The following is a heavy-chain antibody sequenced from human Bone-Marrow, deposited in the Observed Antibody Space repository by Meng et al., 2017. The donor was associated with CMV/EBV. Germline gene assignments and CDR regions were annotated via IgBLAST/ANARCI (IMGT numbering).Heavy chain of an antibody. CDR1: GFTFSSYS. CDR3: AAGDVDTAMDG. D-gene: IGHD5-18*01. Sequence: GESLKISCAASGFTFSSYSMNWVRQAPGKGLEWVAVISYDGSNEYYADSVKGRFTISRDNSKNTLYLQMNSLRADDTAVYYCAAGDVDTAMDGWGQGTTVTVSS. CDR2: ISYDGSNE. J-gene: IGHJ6*02. V-gene: IGHV3-30*03.